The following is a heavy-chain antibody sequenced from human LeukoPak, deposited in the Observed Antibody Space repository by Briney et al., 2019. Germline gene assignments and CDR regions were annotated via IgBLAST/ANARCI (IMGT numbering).Heavy chain of an antibody. CDR3: ARDFTVVVPAAWYNWFDP. CDR2: ISYDGSNK. Sequence: PGGSLRLSCAASGFTFSSYGMHWVRQAPGKGLEWVAVISYDGSNKYYADSVKGRFTISRDNSKNTLYLQMNSLRAEYTAVYYCARDFTVVVPAAWYNWFDPWGQGTLVTVSS. D-gene: IGHD2-2*01. CDR1: GFTFSSYG. J-gene: IGHJ5*02. V-gene: IGHV3-30*05.